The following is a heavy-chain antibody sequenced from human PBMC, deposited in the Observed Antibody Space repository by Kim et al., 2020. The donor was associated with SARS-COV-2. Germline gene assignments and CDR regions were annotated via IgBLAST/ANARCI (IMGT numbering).Heavy chain of an antibody. Sequence: SETLSLTCTVSGGSISSSSYYWGWIRQPPGKGLEWIGSIYYSGSTYYNPSLKSRVTISVDTSKNQFSLKLSSVTAADTAVYYCARLAPQYQLIHGPFAYWVQGTLVTVSS. D-gene: IGHD2-2*01. CDR2: IYYSGST. J-gene: IGHJ4*02. CDR1: GGSISSSSYY. V-gene: IGHV4-39*01. CDR3: ARLAPQYQLIHGPFAY.